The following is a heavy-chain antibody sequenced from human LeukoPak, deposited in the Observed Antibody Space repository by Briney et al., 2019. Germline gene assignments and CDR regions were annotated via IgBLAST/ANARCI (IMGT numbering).Heavy chain of an antibody. J-gene: IGHJ4*02. V-gene: IGHV3-66*01. CDR2: IYSGGST. D-gene: IGHD7-27*01. CDR3: ARANWGHPMYYFDY. CDR1: GFTVSSNY. Sequence: PGGPLRISCAASGFTVSSNYMSWVRQAPGKGLEWVSIIYSGGSTYYADSVKGRFTISRDNSKNTLYLQMNSLRAEDTAVYYCARANWGHPMYYFDYWGQGTLVTVSS.